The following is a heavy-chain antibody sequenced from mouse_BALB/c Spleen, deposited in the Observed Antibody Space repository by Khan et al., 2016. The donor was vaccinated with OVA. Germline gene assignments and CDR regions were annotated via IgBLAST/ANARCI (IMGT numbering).Heavy chain of an antibody. CDR2: IWSGGST. Sequence: QVQLKESGPGLVQPSQSLSITCTVSGFSLTTYGVHWVRQSPGKGLEWLGVIWSGGSTDYDAAFISRLSISKDSSKSQVFFKMTSLQVNDTAIYYCARNYDHDEGLAYWGQGTLVTVSA. D-gene: IGHD2-4*01. V-gene: IGHV2-2*02. J-gene: IGHJ3*01. CDR1: GFSLTTYG. CDR3: ARNYDHDEGLAY.